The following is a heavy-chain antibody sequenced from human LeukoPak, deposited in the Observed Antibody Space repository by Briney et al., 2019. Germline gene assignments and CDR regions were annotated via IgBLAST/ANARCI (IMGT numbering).Heavy chain of an antibody. D-gene: IGHD3-22*01. J-gene: IGHJ3*02. CDR1: AGSVNSGDYY. V-gene: IGHV4-61*02. CDR3: ARGIGTSYDSSRDAFDI. Sequence: SETLSLTCTVSAGSVNSGDYYWSWIRQPAGKGLEWIGRIYSPGTNYNYNPSVKSRVTISIDTSKNQFSLKLTSVTAADTAVYYCARGIGTSYDSSRDAFDIWGQGTMVTVSS. CDR2: IYSPGTN.